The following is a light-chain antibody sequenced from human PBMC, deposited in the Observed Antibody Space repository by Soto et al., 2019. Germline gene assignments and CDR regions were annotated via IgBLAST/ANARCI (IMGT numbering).Light chain of an antibody. CDR3: QQSNSTFVN. Sequence: DIQMTQSPSSLSASVGDRVTITCRASQSISSYLNWYQQKPGKAPKLLIYAASSLQSGVPSRFSGSGSGTDFTLTITSLPPQSSPTYSCQQSNSTFVNSGQGTRLEIK. CDR2: AAS. CDR1: QSISSY. V-gene: IGKV1-39*01. J-gene: IGKJ5*01.